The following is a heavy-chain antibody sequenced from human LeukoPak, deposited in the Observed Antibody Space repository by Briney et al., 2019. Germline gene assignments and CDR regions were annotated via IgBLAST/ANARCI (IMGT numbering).Heavy chain of an antibody. CDR3: VRDFNWAFDY. V-gene: IGHV6-1*01. J-gene: IGHJ4*02. CDR1: GDSVSSKSVS. CDR2: TRYRSTWNT. D-gene: IGHD7-27*01. Sequence: SQTHSLTCAISGDSVSSKSVSWNWVRQSPSRGLEYLGRTRYRSTWNTFYSLSVQGRITINADTSRNQVSLRLNSVTPEDTALYYCVRDFNWAFDYWGQGTLVTVSS.